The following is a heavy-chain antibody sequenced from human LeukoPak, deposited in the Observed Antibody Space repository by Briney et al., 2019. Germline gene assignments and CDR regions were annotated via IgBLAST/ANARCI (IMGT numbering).Heavy chain of an antibody. J-gene: IGHJ4*02. CDR3: AKEPYSGSQLLDY. Sequence: SGGSLRLSCAASGFTFSSYGMHWVRQAPGKGLEWVAVISYDGSNKYYADSVKGRFTISRDNSKNTLYLQMNSLRAEDTAVYYCAKEPYSGSQLLDYWGQGTLVTVSS. D-gene: IGHD1-26*01. CDR1: GFTFSSYG. V-gene: IGHV3-30*18. CDR2: ISYDGSNK.